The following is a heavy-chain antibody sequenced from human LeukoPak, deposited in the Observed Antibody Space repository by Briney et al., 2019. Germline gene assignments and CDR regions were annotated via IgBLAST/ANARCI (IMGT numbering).Heavy chain of an antibody. V-gene: IGHV1-69*05. CDR1: GGTFSSYA. Sequence: SVKVSCKASGGTFSSYAIIWVRQAPGQGLEWMGGIIPIFGTANYAQKFQGRVTITTDESTSTAYMELSSLRSEDTAVYYCARVHGDYAFYYYYMDVWGKGTTVTVSS. J-gene: IGHJ6*03. D-gene: IGHD4-17*01. CDR2: IIPIFGTA. CDR3: ARVHGDYAFYYYYMDV.